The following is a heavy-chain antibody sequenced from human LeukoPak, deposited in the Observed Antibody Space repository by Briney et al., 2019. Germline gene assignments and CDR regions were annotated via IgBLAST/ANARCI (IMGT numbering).Heavy chain of an antibody. Sequence: GGSLRLSCPASGFTFSSYSMSWVRQAPGKGLEWVSSISSSSSYIYYADSVKGRFTISRDNAKNSLYLQMNSLRAEDTAVYYCARDRSYYDSSGYFSYWGQGTLVTVSS. CDR1: GFTFSSYS. D-gene: IGHD3-22*01. J-gene: IGHJ4*02. V-gene: IGHV3-21*01. CDR3: ARDRSYYDSSGYFSY. CDR2: ISSSSSYI.